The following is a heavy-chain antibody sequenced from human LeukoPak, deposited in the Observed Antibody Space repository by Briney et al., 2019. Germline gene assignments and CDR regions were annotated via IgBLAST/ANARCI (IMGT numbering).Heavy chain of an antibody. CDR3: ARETGPVYDFWSGSPPHWFDP. CDR2: IYTSGST. J-gene: IGHJ5*02. CDR1: GGSISSGSYY. Sequence: TSETLSLTCTVSGGSISSGSYYWSWIRQPAGKGLEWIGRIYTSGSTNYNPSLKSRVTISVDTSKNQFSLKLSSVTAADTAVYYCARETGPVYDFWSGSPPHWFDPWGQGTLVTVSS. D-gene: IGHD3-3*01. V-gene: IGHV4-61*02.